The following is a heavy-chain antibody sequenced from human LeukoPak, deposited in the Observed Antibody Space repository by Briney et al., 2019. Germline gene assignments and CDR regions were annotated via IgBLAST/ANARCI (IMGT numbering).Heavy chain of an antibody. V-gene: IGHV4-34*01. CDR3: ARVTGYSDPSTRFGLDY. D-gene: IGHD3-10*01. J-gene: IGHJ4*02. Sequence: SETLSLTCAVYSESFSDYYWSWIRQPPGKGLEWIGEINHSGSTNYNPSLTSRVTISIDTSKKQFSMKLTSVTAADTAVYYCARVTGYSDPSTRFGLDYWGRGTLVTVSS. CDR1: SESFSDYY. CDR2: INHSGST.